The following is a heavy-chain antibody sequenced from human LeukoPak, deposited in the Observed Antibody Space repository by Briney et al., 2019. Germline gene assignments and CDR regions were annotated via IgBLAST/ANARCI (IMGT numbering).Heavy chain of an antibody. Sequence: SQTLSLTCAISGDSVSSNSAAWSWIRQSPSRGLEWLGRTYYRSEWYTEYAVSVKSRITINPDTSQNQFSLQLNSVTPEDTAVYYCARGSYTSTWFWGQGTLVTVSS. CDR2: TYYRSEWYT. V-gene: IGHV6-1*01. J-gene: IGHJ4*02. D-gene: IGHD6-13*01. CDR3: ARGSYTSTWF. CDR1: GDSVSSNSAA.